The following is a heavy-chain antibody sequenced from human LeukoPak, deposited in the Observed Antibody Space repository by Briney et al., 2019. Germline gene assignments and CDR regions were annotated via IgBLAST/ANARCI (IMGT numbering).Heavy chain of an antibody. CDR3: ARDYDKYDFWSGYYTAYYYYGMDV. V-gene: IGHV3-30-3*01. D-gene: IGHD3-3*01. CDR2: ISYDGSNK. Sequence: GGSLRLSCAASGFTFSSYAMHWVRQAPGKGLEWVAVISYDGSNKYYAGSVKGRFTISRDNSKNTLYLQMNSLRAEDTAVYYCARDYDKYDFWSGYYTAYYYYGMDVWGQGTTVTVSS. J-gene: IGHJ6*02. CDR1: GFTFSSYA.